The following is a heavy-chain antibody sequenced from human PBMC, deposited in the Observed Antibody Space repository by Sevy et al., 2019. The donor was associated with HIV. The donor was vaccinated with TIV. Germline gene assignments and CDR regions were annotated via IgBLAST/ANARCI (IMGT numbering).Heavy chain of an antibody. J-gene: IGHJ4*02. CDR1: GYTFTDYY. V-gene: IGHV1-2*06. Sequence: ASVKVSCKASGYTFTDYYMHWVRQAPGQGLEWMGRINPNSGGTNYAQKFQGRVTMTRDTSISTAYMELSRLRSDDTAVYYCARAGDSCGYYYRWGQGTLVTVSS. CDR3: ARAGDSCGYYYR. CDR2: INPNSGGT. D-gene: IGHD3-22*01.